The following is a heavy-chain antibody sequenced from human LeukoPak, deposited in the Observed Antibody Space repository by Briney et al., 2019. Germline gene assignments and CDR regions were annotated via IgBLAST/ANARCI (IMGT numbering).Heavy chain of an antibody. Sequence: PSETLSLTCTVSGGSISSYYWSWIRQPPGKGLEWIGYIYYSGITNYNLSLKSRVTISVDTSKNQFSLKLSSVNAADTAVYYCARIDILTGYPYYFDYWGQGTLATVSS. J-gene: IGHJ4*02. CDR1: GGSISSYY. CDR3: ARIDILTGYPYYFDY. D-gene: IGHD3-9*01. CDR2: IYYSGIT. V-gene: IGHV4-59*01.